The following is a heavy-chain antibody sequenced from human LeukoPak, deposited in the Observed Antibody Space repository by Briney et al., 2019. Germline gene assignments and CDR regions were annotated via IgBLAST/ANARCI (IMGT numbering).Heavy chain of an antibody. V-gene: IGHV1-2*02. Sequence: ASVKVSCKASGYTFTGYYMHWVRQAPGQGLEWMGWINPNSGGTNYAQKFQGRVTMTRDTSISTAYMELSRLGSDDTSMYYCARAATTYYYDSSGYYPVWYWGQGTLVTVSS. J-gene: IGHJ4*02. CDR3: ARAATTYYYDSSGYYPVWY. D-gene: IGHD3-22*01. CDR2: INPNSGGT. CDR1: GYTFTGYY.